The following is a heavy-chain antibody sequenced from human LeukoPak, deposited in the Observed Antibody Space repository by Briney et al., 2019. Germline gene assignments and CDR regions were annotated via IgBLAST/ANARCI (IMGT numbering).Heavy chain of an antibody. CDR2: IYWNDDK. CDR1: GFSLSTSGVG. V-gene: IGHV2-5*01. D-gene: IGHD3-9*01. Sequence: SGPTLVNPTQTLTLTCTFSGFSLSTSGVGVGWIRQPPGKALEWLALIYWNDDKRYSPSLKSRLTITKDTSKNQVVLTMTNMDPVDTATYYCARDYDISGEAYYGMDVWGQGTTVTVSS. CDR3: ARDYDISGEAYYGMDV. J-gene: IGHJ6*02.